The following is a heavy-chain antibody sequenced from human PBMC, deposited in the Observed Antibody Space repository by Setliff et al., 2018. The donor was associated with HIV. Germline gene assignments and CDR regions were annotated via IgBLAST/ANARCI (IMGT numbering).Heavy chain of an antibody. Sequence: SETLSLTCTVSGGSMRSNIYYWGWIRLSPTKGLEWIGSIHLSDTYYNPSLKSRVTISLDTSKNQFSLKLSSVTAADTALYFCARVPVLPAPRFDHWGQGTLVTVSS. V-gene: IGHV4-39*07. D-gene: IGHD2-2*01. CDR3: ARVPVLPAPRFDH. J-gene: IGHJ4*02. CDR1: GGSMRSNIYY. CDR2: IHLSDT.